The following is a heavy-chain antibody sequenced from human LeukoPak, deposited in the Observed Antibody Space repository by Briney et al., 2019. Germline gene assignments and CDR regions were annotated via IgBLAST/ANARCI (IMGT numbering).Heavy chain of an antibody. CDR1: GFTFSSYG. V-gene: IGHV3-30*18. Sequence: GRSLRLSCAASGFTFSSYGMHWVRQAPGKGLEWVAVISYDGSNKYYADSVKRRFTISRDNSKNTLYLQMNSLRAEDTAVYYCAKESDVDTAMVFDYWGQGTLVTVSS. CDR2: ISYDGSNK. J-gene: IGHJ4*02. D-gene: IGHD5-18*01. CDR3: AKESDVDTAMVFDY.